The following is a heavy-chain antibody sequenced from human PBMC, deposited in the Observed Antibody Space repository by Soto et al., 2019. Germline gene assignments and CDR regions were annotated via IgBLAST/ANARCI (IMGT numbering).Heavy chain of an antibody. Sequence: SETLSLTCTVSGGSISSYYWSWIRQPPGKGLEWIGYIYYSGSTNYNPSLKSRVTISVDTSKNQFSLKLSSVTAEDTAVYYCARDDAPTAPSTFDYWGQGALVTVSS. D-gene: IGHD2-21*02. CDR3: ARDDAPTAPSTFDY. CDR2: IYYSGST. CDR1: GGSISSYY. V-gene: IGHV4-59*12. J-gene: IGHJ4*02.